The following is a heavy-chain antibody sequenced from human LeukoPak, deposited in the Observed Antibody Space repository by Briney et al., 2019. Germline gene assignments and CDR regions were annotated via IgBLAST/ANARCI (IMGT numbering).Heavy chain of an antibody. V-gene: IGHV3-23*01. Sequence: PGGSLRLSREASGFTFGSYAMYWVRQAPGKGLEWVAGIFGSGGSPHYADSVKGRFTISRDNSKNTVYLQINSLRAEDTAVYYCGKTTAGYSSGQKPAWPVDYWGQGTLVTVSS. D-gene: IGHD5-18*01. J-gene: IGHJ4*02. CDR1: GFTFGSYA. CDR3: GKTTAGYSSGQKPAWPVDY. CDR2: IFGSGGSP.